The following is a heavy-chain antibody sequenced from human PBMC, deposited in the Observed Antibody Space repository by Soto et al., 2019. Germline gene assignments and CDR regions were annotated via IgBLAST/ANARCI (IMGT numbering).Heavy chain of an antibody. CDR2: ISYDGSNK. CDR3: ARDGPRSQWEPTHYYGMDV. CDR1: GFTFSRYA. J-gene: IGHJ6*02. Sequence: QVQLVESGGGVVQPGRSLRLSCAASGFTFSRYAMHWVHQAPGKGLEWVAVISYDGSNKYYADSVKGRFTISRDNSKNTLYLQMNSLRAEDTAVYYCARDGPRSQWEPTHYYGMDVWGQGTTVTVSS. V-gene: IGHV3-30-3*01. D-gene: IGHD1-26*01.